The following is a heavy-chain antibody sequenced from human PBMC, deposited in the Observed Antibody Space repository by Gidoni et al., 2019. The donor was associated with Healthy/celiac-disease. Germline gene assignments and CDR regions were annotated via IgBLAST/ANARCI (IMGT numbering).Heavy chain of an antibody. CDR3: AVDIVVVPAAKVDEAGY. V-gene: IGHV3-30-3*01. J-gene: IGHJ4*02. D-gene: IGHD2-2*03. CDR2: IAYDGSNK. Sequence: QVQLVESGGGVVQPGRSLRLSCATAGCNVSSYAMHWVRQDPGNGLEWVAVIAYDGSNKYYADSVKGRFTISRDKSKNALYLQMNSLRAEDTAVYYCAVDIVVVPAAKVDEAGYWGQGTLVTVSS. CDR1: GCNVSSYA.